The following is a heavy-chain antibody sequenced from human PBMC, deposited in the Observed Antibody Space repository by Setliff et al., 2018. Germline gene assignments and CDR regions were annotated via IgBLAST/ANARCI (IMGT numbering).Heavy chain of an antibody. CDR3: AKDRVPDNKWDFDY. D-gene: IGHD2-8*01. V-gene: IGHV3-33*06. J-gene: IGHJ4*02. Sequence: PGGSLRLSCAASGFAFSTYAMHWVRQAPGKGLEWVAIIWHDGTNKYYADSVKGRFDISRDSSKNTVYLQMNSLRVEDTAIYFCAKDRVPDNKWDFDYWGQGILVTVSS. CDR2: IWHDGTNK. CDR1: GFAFSTYA.